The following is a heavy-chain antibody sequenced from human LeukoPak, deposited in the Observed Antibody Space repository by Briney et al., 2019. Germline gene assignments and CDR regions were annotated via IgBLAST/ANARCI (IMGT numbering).Heavy chain of an antibody. CDR2: TYFRSKWYN. CDR1: GDSVSSNSAA. J-gene: IGHJ4*02. D-gene: IGHD3-22*01. Sequence: SQTLSLTCAISGDSVSSNSAAWNWLRQSPSRGLEWLGRTYFRSKWYNNYAVSVKSRITINPDTSKNQFSLQLNSVTPEDTAVYYCARSYDSSGYYDPPVDWGQGTLVTVSS. CDR3: ARSYDSSGYYDPPVD. V-gene: IGHV6-1*01.